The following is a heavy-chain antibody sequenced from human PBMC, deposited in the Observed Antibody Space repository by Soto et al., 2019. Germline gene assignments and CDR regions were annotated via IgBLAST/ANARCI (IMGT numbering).Heavy chain of an antibody. CDR1: GYSFTDYH. V-gene: IGHV1-46*01. CDR3: ARESHMTTPKGFDP. D-gene: IGHD2-15*01. CDR2: INPSGGST. J-gene: IGHJ5*02. Sequence: ASVKVSCKASGYSFTDYHIHWVRQAPGQGLEWMGIINPSGGSTSYAQKFQGRVTMTRDTSTSTVYMELSSLRSEDTAVYYCARESHMTTPKGFDPWGQGTLVTVSS.